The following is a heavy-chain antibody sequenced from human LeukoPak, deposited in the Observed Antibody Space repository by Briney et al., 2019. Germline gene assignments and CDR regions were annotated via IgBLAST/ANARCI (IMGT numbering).Heavy chain of an antibody. Sequence: PGGSLRLSCAASGFTFSSYAMRCVRQAPGKGLEWVSAISGSGGSTYHADSVNGRFTISRDNSNNALYLQMNSLRAEDTAVYYCAKGNGYRRPPDYWGQGTLVTVSS. CDR1: GFTFSSYA. V-gene: IGHV3-23*01. J-gene: IGHJ4*02. CDR2: ISGSGGST. CDR3: AKGNGYRRPPDY. D-gene: IGHD5-18*01.